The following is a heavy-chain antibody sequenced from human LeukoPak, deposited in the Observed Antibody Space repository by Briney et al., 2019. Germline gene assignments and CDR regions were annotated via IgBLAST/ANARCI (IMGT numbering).Heavy chain of an antibody. CDR1: GFTFSSYG. D-gene: IGHD2-15*01. V-gene: IGHV3-30*02. Sequence: GGSLRLSCAASGFTFSSYGMHWVRQAPGKGLEWVAFIRYDGSNKYYADSVKGRLTISRDNSENTLYLQMNSLRAEGTAVYYCAKDRAEGYCSGGSCYFDYWGQGTLVTVSS. CDR3: AKDRAEGYCSGGSCYFDY. J-gene: IGHJ4*02. CDR2: IRYDGSNK.